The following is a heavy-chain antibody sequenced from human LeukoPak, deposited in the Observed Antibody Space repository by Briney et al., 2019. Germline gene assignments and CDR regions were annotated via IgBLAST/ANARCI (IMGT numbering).Heavy chain of an antibody. V-gene: IGHV3-30*04. CDR3: ARGYGSGTPYYFDD. D-gene: IGHD3-10*01. CDR2: ISYDGSNK. CDR1: GFTFSIYA. J-gene: IGHJ4*02. Sequence: GRSLRLSCAASGFTFSIYAMHWARQAPGKGLEWVAVISYDGSNKYYADSVKGRLTISRDNSQNTLYMKMSSLRAEDTAVYYCARGYGSGTPYYFDDWGEGNLVTVSS.